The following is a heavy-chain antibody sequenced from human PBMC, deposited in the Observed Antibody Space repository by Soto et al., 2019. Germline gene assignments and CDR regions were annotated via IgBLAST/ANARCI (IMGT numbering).Heavy chain of an antibody. CDR2: INHSGST. D-gene: IGHD6-13*01. Sequence: SETLSLTCAVYGGSFSGYYWTWIRQPPGKGLEWIGEINHSGSTNYNPSLKSRVTISVDTSKNQFSLKLTSVTAADTAVYYCASHPSKKPRRAGSWTAFDIRRKGTMVTVSS. V-gene: IGHV4-34*01. J-gene: IGHJ3*02. CDR1: GGSFSGYY. CDR3: ASHPSKKPRRAGSWTAFDI.